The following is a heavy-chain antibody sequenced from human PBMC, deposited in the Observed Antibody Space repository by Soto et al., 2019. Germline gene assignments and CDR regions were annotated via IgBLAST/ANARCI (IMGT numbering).Heavy chain of an antibody. CDR1: GGTFSSYT. Sequence: SVKVSCKASGGTFSSYTISWVRQAPGQGLEWMGRIIPILGIANYAQKFQGRVTITADKSTSTAYMELSSLRSEDTAVYYCASLVVPAAMASPDDYWGQGTLVTVSS. CDR2: IIPILGIA. V-gene: IGHV1-69*02. CDR3: ASLVVPAAMASPDDY. J-gene: IGHJ4*02. D-gene: IGHD2-2*01.